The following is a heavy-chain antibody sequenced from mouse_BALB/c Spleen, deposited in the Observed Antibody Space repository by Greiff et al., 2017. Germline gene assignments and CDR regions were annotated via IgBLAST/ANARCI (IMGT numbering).Heavy chain of an antibody. CDR3: ARNRIYYDYDGAMDY. D-gene: IGHD2-4*01. J-gene: IGHJ4*01. CDR2: IWSGGST. Sequence: VKLLESGPGLVQPSQSLSITCTVSGFSLTSYGVHWVRQSPGKGLEWLGVIWSGGSTDYNAAFISRLSISKDNSKSQVFFKMNSLQANDTAIYYCARNRIYYDYDGAMDYWGQGTSVTVSS. V-gene: IGHV2-2*02. CDR1: GFSLTSYG.